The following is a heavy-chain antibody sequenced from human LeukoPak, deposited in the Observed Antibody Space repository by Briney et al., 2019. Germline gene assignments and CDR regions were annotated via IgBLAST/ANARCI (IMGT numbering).Heavy chain of an antibody. CDR3: ARRPNCSSTSCYSYYYYYYMDV. CDR1: GGSISSYY. CDR2: IYYSGST. D-gene: IGHD2-2*01. Sequence: SETLSLTCTVSGGSISSYYWSWIRQPPGKGLEWIGYIYYSGSTYYNPSLKSRVTISVDTSKSQFSLKLSSVTAADTAVYYCARRPNCSSTSCYSYYYYYYMDVWGKGTTVTVSS. J-gene: IGHJ6*03. V-gene: IGHV4-59*08.